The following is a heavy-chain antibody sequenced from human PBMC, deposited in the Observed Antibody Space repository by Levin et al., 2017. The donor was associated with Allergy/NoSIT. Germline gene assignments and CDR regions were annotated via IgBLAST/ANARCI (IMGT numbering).Heavy chain of an antibody. CDR1: GGSISSYY. CDR3: ARGVVMRWFGELFDY. Sequence: SETLSLTCTVSGGSISSYYWSWIRQPPGKGLEWIGYIYYSGSTNYNPSLKSRVTISVDTSKNQFSLKLSSVTAADTAVYYCARGVVMRWFGELFDYWGQGTLVTVSS. CDR2: IYYSGST. J-gene: IGHJ4*02. D-gene: IGHD3-10*01. V-gene: IGHV4-59*01.